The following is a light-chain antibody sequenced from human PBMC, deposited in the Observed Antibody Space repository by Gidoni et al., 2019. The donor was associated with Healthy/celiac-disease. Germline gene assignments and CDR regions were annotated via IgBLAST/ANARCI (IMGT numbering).Light chain of an antibody. CDR1: SSNVGGYNY. J-gene: IGLJ1*01. Sequence: QSALTQLRSVSGSPVQSVTIFCTGTSSNVGGYNYVSWSQQHSGKAPELMIYDVSKRPSGGHDRFSGSKSGNTACLTISGLQAEDEDDYYCCSYAGSYTYVVGTGTKVTVL. CDR3: CSYAGSYTYV. V-gene: IGLV2-11*01. CDR2: DVS.